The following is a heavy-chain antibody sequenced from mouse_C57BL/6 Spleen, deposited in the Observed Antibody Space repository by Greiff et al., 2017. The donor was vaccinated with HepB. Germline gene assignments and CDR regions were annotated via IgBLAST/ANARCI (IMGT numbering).Heavy chain of an antibody. CDR3: ARKDGTLPGDY. CDR2: IDPSDSYT. CDR1: GYTFTSYW. D-gene: IGHD2-3*01. Sequence: QVQLQQPGAELVKPGASVKLSCKASGYTFTSYWMQWVKQRPGQGLEWIGEIDPSDSYTNYNQKFKGKATLTVDTSSSTAYMQLSSLTSEDSAVYYWARKDGTLPGDYWGQGTTLTVSS. V-gene: IGHV1-50*01. J-gene: IGHJ2*01.